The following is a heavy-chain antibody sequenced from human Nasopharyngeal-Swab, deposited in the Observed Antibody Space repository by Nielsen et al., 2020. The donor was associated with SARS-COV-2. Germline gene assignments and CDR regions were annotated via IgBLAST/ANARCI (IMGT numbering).Heavy chain of an antibody. CDR3: ARVGNSGSYFDY. CDR1: GFTFSDHY. J-gene: IGHJ4*02. Sequence: GALRLSCAASGFTFSDHYMDWVRQAPGKGLEWVGRTRNKANSYTTEYAASVKGRFTISRDDSKNSLYLQMNSLKTEDTAVYYCARVGNSGSYFDYWGQGTLVTVSS. CDR2: TRNKANSYTT. D-gene: IGHD1-26*01. V-gene: IGHV3-72*01.